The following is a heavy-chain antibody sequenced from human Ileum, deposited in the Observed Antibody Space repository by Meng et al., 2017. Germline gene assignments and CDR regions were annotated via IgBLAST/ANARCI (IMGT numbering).Heavy chain of an antibody. CDR1: GGSISTYY. Sequence: QVQLQESGPGLVKPSETLSLTCTVSGGSISTYYWGWIRQPPGKGLEWIGYIHNSATTKYSPSLKSRVAISEDTSKNQFSLKLSSVTAADTAVYYCARHDVVPVIRHGFDPWGQGTLVTVSS. CDR3: ARHDVVPVIRHGFDP. CDR2: IHNSATT. J-gene: IGHJ5*02. D-gene: IGHD3-10*01. V-gene: IGHV4-59*08.